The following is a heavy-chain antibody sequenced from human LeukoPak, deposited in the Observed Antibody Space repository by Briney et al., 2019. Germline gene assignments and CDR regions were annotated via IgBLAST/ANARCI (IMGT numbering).Heavy chain of an antibody. CDR2: INPNSGGT. Sequence: GASVKVSCKASGHTFTGYYMHWVRQAPGQGLEWMGWINPNSGGTNYAQKFQGRVTMTRDTSISTAYMELNSLRSDDTAVYYCARRSLGVHYGLDVWGQGTTVTVSS. CDR3: ARRSLGVHYGLDV. CDR1: GHTFTGYY. J-gene: IGHJ6*02. V-gene: IGHV1-2*02.